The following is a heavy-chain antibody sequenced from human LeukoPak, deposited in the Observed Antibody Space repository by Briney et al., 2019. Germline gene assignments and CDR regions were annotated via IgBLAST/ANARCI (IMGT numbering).Heavy chain of an antibody. CDR3: ARGRVGAMYYFDY. V-gene: IGHV3-48*01. J-gene: IGHJ4*02. CDR1: GFTFSSYS. Sequence: GGSLRLSCAASGFTFSSYSMNWVRQAPGKGLEWVSYISSSSSIIYYADSVKGRFTISRDNAKNSLYLQMNSLRAEDTAVYYCARGRVGAMYYFDYWGQGTLVTVSS. CDR2: ISSSSSII. D-gene: IGHD1-26*01.